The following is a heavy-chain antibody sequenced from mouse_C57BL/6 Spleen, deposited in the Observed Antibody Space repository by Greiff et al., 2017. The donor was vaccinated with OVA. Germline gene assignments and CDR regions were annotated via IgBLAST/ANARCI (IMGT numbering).Heavy chain of an antibody. Sequence: QVQLQQPGAELVRPGSSVKLSCKASGYTFTSYWMHWVKQRPIQGLEWIGNIDPSDSETHYNQKFKDKATLTVDKSSSTAYMQLSSLTSEDSAVYYCAIRGIYERYFDVWGTGTTVTVSS. CDR2: IDPSDSET. CDR1: GYTFTSYW. D-gene: IGHD2-3*01. J-gene: IGHJ1*03. CDR3: AIRGIYERYFDV. V-gene: IGHV1-52*01.